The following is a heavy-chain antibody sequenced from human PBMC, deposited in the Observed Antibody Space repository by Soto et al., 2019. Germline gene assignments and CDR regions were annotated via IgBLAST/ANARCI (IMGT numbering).Heavy chain of an antibody. D-gene: IGHD6-13*01. V-gene: IGHV3-23*01. CDR3: ARYSDGYYFDY. CDR1: GFTFSRYA. J-gene: IGHJ4*02. Sequence: EVQLLESGESLVQPGGSLRLSCAASGFTFSRYALTWVRQAPGKGLEWVSGISGSGGSTYYADSVEGRFTISRDNSKNPVYLQMNSLRAEDTAVYYCARYSDGYYFDYWGQGTRVTVSS. CDR2: ISGSGGST.